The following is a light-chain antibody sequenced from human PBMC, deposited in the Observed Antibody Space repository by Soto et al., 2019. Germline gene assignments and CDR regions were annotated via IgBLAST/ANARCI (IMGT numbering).Light chain of an antibody. CDR2: EGS. J-gene: IGLJ3*02. V-gene: IGLV2-23*01. Sequence: QSALTQPASVSGSPGQSITISCTGTSSDVGSYNLVSWYQQHPGKAPKLMIYEGSKRPSGLSNRFSGSKSGNTASLTISGLQAEDEADYYCCSYAGSNWVFGGGTKLTVL. CDR3: CSYAGSNWV. CDR1: SSDVGSYNL.